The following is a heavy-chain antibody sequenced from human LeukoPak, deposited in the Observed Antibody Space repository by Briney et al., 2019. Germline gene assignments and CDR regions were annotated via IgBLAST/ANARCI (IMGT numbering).Heavy chain of an antibody. D-gene: IGHD4-17*01. V-gene: IGHV3-73*01. J-gene: IGHJ4*02. CDR1: GFTFSGSA. CDR3: AKGSDYGDYYFDY. Sequence: GGSLRLSCAASGFTFSGSAMHWVRQASGKGLEWVGRIRSKANSYATAYAASVKGRFTISRGNSKNTLYLQMNNLRAEDTAVYYCAKGSDYGDYYFDYWGQGTLVTVSS. CDR2: IRSKANSYAT.